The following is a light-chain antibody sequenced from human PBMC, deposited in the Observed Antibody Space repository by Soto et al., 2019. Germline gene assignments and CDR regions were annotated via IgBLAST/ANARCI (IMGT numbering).Light chain of an antibody. V-gene: IGLV1-40*01. CDR1: GSTIGAGYD. CDR3: QSYDSSLSVV. Sequence: QSVLTQPPSVSGAPGQRVTISCTGSGSTIGAGYDVHWYQQLPGTAPRLLIYDNTNRPSGVPDRFSGSESGTSASLAISGLQAEDEADYYCQSYDSSLSVVFGGGTQLTVL. J-gene: IGLJ2*01. CDR2: DNT.